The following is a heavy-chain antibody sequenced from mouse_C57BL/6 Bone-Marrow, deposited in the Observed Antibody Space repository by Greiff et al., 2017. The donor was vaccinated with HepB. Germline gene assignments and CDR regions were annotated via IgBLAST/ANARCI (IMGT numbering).Heavy chain of an antibody. CDR1: GYTFTSYG. CDR2: IYPRSGNT. J-gene: IGHJ3*01. Sequence: VHRVESGAELARPGASVKLSCKASGYTFTSYGISWVKQRTGQGLEWIGEIYPRSGNTYYNEKFKGKATLTADKSSSTAYMELRSLTSEDSAVYFCARKEAYWGFAYWGQGTLVTVSA. CDR3: ARKEAYWGFAY. D-gene: IGHD2-10*01. V-gene: IGHV1-81*01.